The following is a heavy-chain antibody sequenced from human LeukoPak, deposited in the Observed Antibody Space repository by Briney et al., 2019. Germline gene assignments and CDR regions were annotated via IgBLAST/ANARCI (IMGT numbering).Heavy chain of an antibody. Sequence: ASVKVSCKASGYTFTSYGISWVRQAPGQGLEWMGWINPNSGGTNYAQKFQGRVTMTRDTSISTAYMELSRLRSDDTAVYYCARAANWNYVLDWFDPWGQGTLVTVSS. V-gene: IGHV1-2*02. J-gene: IGHJ5*02. CDR3: ARAANWNYVLDWFDP. D-gene: IGHD1-7*01. CDR2: INPNSGGT. CDR1: GYTFTSYG.